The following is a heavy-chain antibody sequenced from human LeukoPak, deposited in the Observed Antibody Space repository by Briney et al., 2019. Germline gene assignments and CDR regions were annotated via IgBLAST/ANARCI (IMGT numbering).Heavy chain of an antibody. J-gene: IGHJ4*02. D-gene: IGHD5-18*01. Sequence: GGSLRLSCAASGFTFSTYSMNWVRQAPGKGLEWVSSISTSSSYIYYAVSVKGRFTISRDNAKNSLYLQMNSLRAEDTAVYYCTRSYVDTAMVFDYWGQGTLVTVSS. CDR1: GFTFSTYS. V-gene: IGHV3-21*01. CDR2: ISTSSSYI. CDR3: TRSYVDTAMVFDY.